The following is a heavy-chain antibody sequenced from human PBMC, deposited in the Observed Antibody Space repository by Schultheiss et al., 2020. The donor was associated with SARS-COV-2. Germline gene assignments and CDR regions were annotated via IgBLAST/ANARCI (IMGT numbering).Heavy chain of an antibody. V-gene: IGHV3-49*03. D-gene: IGHD3-10*01. J-gene: IGHJ4*02. CDR3: TRDRDPSVDY. CDR2: IRSKAYGGTT. Sequence: GESLKISCTASGFTFGDYAMSWFRQAPGKGLEWVGFIRSKAYGGTTEYAASVKGRFTISRDDSKSIAYLQMNSLKTEDTAVYYCTRDRDPSVDYWGQGTLVTVSS. CDR1: GFTFGDYA.